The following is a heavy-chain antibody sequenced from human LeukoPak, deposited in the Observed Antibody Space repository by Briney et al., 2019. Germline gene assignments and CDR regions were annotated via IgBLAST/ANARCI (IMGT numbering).Heavy chain of an antibody. J-gene: IGHJ4*02. Sequence: ASVKVSCEASGYTFTSYGISWVRQAPGQGLEWMGWISAYNGNTNYAQKLQGRVTMTTDTSTSTAYMELRSLRSDDTAVYYCARAPLPSYYDSSGYSGPFDYWGQGTLVTVSS. CDR2: ISAYNGNT. CDR1: GYTFTSYG. D-gene: IGHD3-22*01. CDR3: ARAPLPSYYDSSGYSGPFDY. V-gene: IGHV1-18*01.